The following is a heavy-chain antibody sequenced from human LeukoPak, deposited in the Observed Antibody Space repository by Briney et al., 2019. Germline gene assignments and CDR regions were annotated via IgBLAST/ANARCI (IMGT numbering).Heavy chain of an antibody. CDR3: ARSPVVVVAATRTGAFDI. CDR1: GFTFSDYY. D-gene: IGHD2-15*01. J-gene: IGHJ3*02. CDR2: ISSSGSTI. Sequence: GGSLRLSCAASGFTFSDYYMSWIRQAPGKGLEWVSYISSSGSTIYYADSVKGRFTISRDNAKNSLYLQMNGLRAEDTAVYYCARSPVVVVAATRTGAFDIWGQGTMVTVSS. V-gene: IGHV3-11*04.